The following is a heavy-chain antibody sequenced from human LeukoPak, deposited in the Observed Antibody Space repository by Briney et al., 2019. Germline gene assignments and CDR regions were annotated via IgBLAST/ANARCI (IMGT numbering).Heavy chain of an antibody. J-gene: IGHJ6*03. V-gene: IGHV3-23*01. D-gene: IGHD4-23*01. CDR3: AKDWARTTVVTHYYYYMDV. CDR1: GFTFSSYA. Sequence: PGGSLRLSCAASGFTFSSYAMSWVRQAPGRGLEWVSAISCSGGSTYYADSVKGRFTISRDNSKNTLYLQMNSLRAEDTAVYYCAKDWARTTVVTHYYYYMDVWGKGTTVTVSS. CDR2: ISCSGGST.